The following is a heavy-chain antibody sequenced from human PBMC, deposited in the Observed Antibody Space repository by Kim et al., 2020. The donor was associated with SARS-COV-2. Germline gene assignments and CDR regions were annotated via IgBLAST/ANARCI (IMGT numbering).Heavy chain of an antibody. J-gene: IGHJ6*02. CDR2: IRSKANSYAT. D-gene: IGHD1-1*01. CDR1: GFTFSGSA. Sequence: GGSLRLSCAASGFTFSGSAMHWVRQASGKGLEWVGRIRSKANSYATAYAASVKGRFTISRDDSKNTAYLQMNSLKTEDTAVYYCTNWNDEYYYSMDVWGQGTTVTVSS. V-gene: IGHV3-73*01. CDR3: TNWNDEYYYSMDV.